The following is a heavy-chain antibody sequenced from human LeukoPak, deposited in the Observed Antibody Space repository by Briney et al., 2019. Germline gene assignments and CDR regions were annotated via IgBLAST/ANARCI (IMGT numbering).Heavy chain of an antibody. CDR1: GYTFTSYY. D-gene: IGHD3-10*01. Sequence: ASVKVSCKASGYTFTSYYMHWVRQAPGQGLEWMGIINPSGGSTSYAQKFQGRVTIARNTSISTAYMELSSLRSEDTAVYYCARGPLRGVILGYYMDVWGKGTTVTVSS. CDR2: INPSGGST. CDR3: ARGPLRGVILGYYMDV. V-gene: IGHV1-46*01. J-gene: IGHJ6*03.